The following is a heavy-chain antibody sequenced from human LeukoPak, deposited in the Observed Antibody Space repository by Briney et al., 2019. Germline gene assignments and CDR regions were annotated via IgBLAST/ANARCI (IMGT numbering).Heavy chain of an antibody. CDR1: GYTLTELS. D-gene: IGHD3-22*01. J-gene: IGHJ4*02. CDR3: ATMGVYYYDSRDY. Sequence: ASVKVSCKVSGYTLTELSMHWARQAPGKGLEGMGGFDPEDGETIYAQKYQGRVTMTEDTSTETAYMELSSLRSEDTAVYYCATMGVYYYDSRDYWGQGTLVTVSS. CDR2: FDPEDGET. V-gene: IGHV1-24*01.